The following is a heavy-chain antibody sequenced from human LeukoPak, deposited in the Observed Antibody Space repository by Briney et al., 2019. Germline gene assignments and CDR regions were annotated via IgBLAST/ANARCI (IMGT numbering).Heavy chain of an antibody. V-gene: IGHV4-34*01. Sequence: SETLSLTCAVYGGSFSGYYWSWIRQPPGKGLEWIGEINHSGSTNYNPSLKRRVTISVDTSKNQFSLKLSSVTAADTAVYYCAISVRYSSSWYNLVYWGQGTLVTVSS. CDR2: INHSGST. D-gene: IGHD6-13*01. CDR1: GGSFSGYY. J-gene: IGHJ4*02. CDR3: AISVRYSSSWYNLVY.